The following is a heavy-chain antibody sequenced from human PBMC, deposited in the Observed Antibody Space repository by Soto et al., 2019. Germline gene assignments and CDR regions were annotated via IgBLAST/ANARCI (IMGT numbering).Heavy chain of an antibody. Sequence: ASVKVSCKASGYTFTNYVIQWVRQAPGQSLEWMGWIITGNGDTKYSQKFQGRVTITADESTSTAYMELSSLRSEDTAVYYCATDTKLEGASYDSSGYLVLDYWGQGTLVTVSS. CDR1: GYTFTNYV. J-gene: IGHJ4*02. D-gene: IGHD3-22*01. V-gene: IGHV1-3*04. CDR2: IITGNGDT. CDR3: ATDTKLEGASYDSSGYLVLDY.